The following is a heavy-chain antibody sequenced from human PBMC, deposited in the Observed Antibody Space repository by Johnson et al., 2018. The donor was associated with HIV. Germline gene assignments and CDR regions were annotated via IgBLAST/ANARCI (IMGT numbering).Heavy chain of an antibody. D-gene: IGHD5-24*01. CDR2: IKQDGSEK. CDR1: GFTFDDYA. CDR3: ARPGEGRDASVFRAFDI. J-gene: IGHJ3*02. V-gene: IGHV3-7*05. Sequence: VLFVSSGGGLVQPGRSLRLSCAASGFTFDDYAMHWVRQAPGKGLEWVASIKQDGSEKYYVDSVKGRFTISRDNAKNSLFLQMNSLRAEDTAVYYCARPGEGRDASVFRAFDIWGQGTMVTVSS.